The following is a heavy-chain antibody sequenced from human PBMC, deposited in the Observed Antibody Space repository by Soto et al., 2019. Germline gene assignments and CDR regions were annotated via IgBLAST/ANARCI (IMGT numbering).Heavy chain of an antibody. CDR3: ARALGGATLWFDP. J-gene: IGHJ5*02. CDR1: GGTFSSYT. CDR2: IIPILGIA. V-gene: IGHV1-69*02. D-gene: IGHD1-26*01. Sequence: SVKVSCKASGGTFSSYTISWVRQAPGQGLEWMGRIIPILGIANYAQKFQGRVTITADKSTSTAYMELSSLRSEDTAVYYCARALGGATLWFDPWGQGTLVTVSS.